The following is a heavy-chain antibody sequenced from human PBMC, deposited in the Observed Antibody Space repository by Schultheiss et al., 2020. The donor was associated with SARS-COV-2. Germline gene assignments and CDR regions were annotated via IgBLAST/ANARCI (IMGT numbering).Heavy chain of an antibody. D-gene: IGHD3-16*02. CDR1: GYTFANYA. CDR2: INTGNGNT. J-gene: IGHJ4*02. V-gene: IGHV1-3*04. CDR3: ATPGPVPYRLLY. Sequence: ASVKVSCKTSGYTFANYAIHWVRQAPGQRLEWMGWINTGNGNTKYSQHFQGRVTITRDASMNTAYMELSSLTFEDTAVYYCATPGPVPYRLLYWGQGTLVTVSS.